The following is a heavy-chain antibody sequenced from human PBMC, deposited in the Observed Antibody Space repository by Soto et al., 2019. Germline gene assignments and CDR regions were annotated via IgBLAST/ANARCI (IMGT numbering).Heavy chain of an antibody. J-gene: IGHJ3*02. V-gene: IGHV3-15*01. Sequence: GGSLRLSCAASGFTFSNAWMSWVRQAPGKGLEWVGRIKSKTDGGTTDYAAPVKGRFTISRDDSKNTLYLQMNSLKTEDTAVYYCTTRSKYYDILSGGAFDIWGQGTMVTVSS. D-gene: IGHD3-9*01. CDR1: GFTFSNAW. CDR3: TTRSKYYDILSGGAFDI. CDR2: IKSKTDGGTT.